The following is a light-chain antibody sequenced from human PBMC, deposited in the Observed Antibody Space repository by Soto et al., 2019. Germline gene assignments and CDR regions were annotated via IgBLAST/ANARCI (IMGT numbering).Light chain of an antibody. V-gene: IGKV3-20*01. CDR1: QRVSSSY. CDR3: QQYGRPPPLYT. J-gene: IGKJ2*01. CDR2: GAS. Sequence: EIVLTQSPGTLSLSPGERATLSCRASQRVSSSYLAWYQQKPAQAPRLLLYGASSRATGIPDRFSGSGSGTDFTLTSSRLEPEDFAVSYCQQYGRPPPLYTFGQGTKLEI.